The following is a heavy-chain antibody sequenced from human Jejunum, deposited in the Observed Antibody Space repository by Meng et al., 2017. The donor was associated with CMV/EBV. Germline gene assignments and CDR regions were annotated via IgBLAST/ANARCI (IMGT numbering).Heavy chain of an antibody. D-gene: IGHD2-8*02. CDR3: ARDPGGSSPVFDY. CDR2: ISPNTGAT. Sequence: QGQVVQCGADVKNPGASVKVPCRASGYSFTDYYMHWVRQAPEQGLEWMGWISPNTGATNFAQNFQGRVTMTRDTSVSATYMELSSLTSDDAAVYFCARDPGGSSPVFDYWGQGTLVTVAS. CDR1: GYSFTDYY. J-gene: IGHJ4*01. V-gene: IGHV1-2*02.